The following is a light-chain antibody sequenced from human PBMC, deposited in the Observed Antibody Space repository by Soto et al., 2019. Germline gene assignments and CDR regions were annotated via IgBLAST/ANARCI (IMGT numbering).Light chain of an antibody. V-gene: IGKV3-11*01. Sequence: EIVLTQSPATLSLSPGERATLSCRASQSVRSYLAWYQQKPGQAPRLLIYDTSNRATGIPARFSGSGSGTDFTLTISSLETEDLAVYYCQQRSSWPLTFGGGTKVEI. CDR3: QQRSSWPLT. CDR1: QSVRSY. CDR2: DTS. J-gene: IGKJ4*01.